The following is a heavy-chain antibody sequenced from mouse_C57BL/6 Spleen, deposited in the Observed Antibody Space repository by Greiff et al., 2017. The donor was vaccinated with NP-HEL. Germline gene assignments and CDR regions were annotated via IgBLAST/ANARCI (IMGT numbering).Heavy chain of an antibody. CDR1: GFTFSDYG. CDR2: ISSGSSTI. CDR3: ARSYSNSWFAY. Sequence: EVKLVESGGGLVKPGGSLKLSCAASGFTFSDYGMHWVRQAPEKGLEWVAYISSGSSTIYYADTVKGRFTISRDKAKNTLFLQMTSLRSEDPAMYYCARSYSNSWFAYWGQGTLVTVSA. J-gene: IGHJ3*01. D-gene: IGHD2-5*01. V-gene: IGHV5-17*01.